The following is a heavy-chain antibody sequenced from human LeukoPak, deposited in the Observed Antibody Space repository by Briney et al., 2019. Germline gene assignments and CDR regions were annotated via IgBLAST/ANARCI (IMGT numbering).Heavy chain of an antibody. D-gene: IGHD3-10*01. V-gene: IGHV3-64D*06. CDR2: ISSNGGST. CDR1: GFTFSSYA. J-gene: IGHJ4*02. Sequence: GGSLSLSCSASGFTFSSYAMHCVREAPGEGGEYVSAISSNGGSTYYADSVKGRFTISRDNSKNTLYLQMSSLRAEDRAVYYCVTDRRGILVRGTTFDYWGQGTLVTVSS. CDR3: VTDRRGILVRGTTFDY.